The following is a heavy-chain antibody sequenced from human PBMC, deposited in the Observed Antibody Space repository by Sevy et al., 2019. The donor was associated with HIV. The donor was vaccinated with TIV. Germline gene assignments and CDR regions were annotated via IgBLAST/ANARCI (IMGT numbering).Heavy chain of an antibody. D-gene: IGHD5-18*01. CDR1: GFTFSSYA. CDR3: AGGPGLHGYTYDWEVDY. CDR2: ISYDGSKK. V-gene: IGHV3-30-3*01. Sequence: GGSLRLSCAASGFTFSSYAMHWVRQAPGKGLQWVAVISYDGSKKFYADSVKGRFTISRDNSKNTLYLQMNSLRREDTAVYYCAGGPGLHGYTYDWEVDYWGQGTLVTVSS. J-gene: IGHJ4*02.